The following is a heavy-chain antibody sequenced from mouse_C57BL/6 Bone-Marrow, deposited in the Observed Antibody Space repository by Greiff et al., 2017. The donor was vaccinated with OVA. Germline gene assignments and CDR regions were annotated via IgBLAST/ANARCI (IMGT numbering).Heavy chain of an antibody. CDR2: IYPRSGNT. CDR1: GYTFTSYG. D-gene: IGHD2-3*01. CDR3: ARYDGYSWCAY. V-gene: IGHV1-81*01. J-gene: IGHJ3*01. Sequence: VKLMESGAELARPGASVKLSCKASGYTFTSYGISWVKQRTGQGLEWIGEIYPRSGNTYYNEKFKGKATLTADKSSSTAYMELRSLTSEDSAVYFCARYDGYSWCAYWGQGTLVTVSA.